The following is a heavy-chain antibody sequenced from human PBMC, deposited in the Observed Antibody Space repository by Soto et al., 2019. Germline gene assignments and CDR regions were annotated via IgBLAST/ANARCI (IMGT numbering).Heavy chain of an antibody. J-gene: IGHJ4*02. CDR3: AKNRWSGYHLSYFDY. D-gene: IGHD3-3*01. Sequence: ETLSLTCTVSGGSISSYYWSWIRQPPGKGLEWIGYIYYSGSTNYNPSLKSRVTISVDTSKNQFSLKLSSVTAADTAVYYCAKNRWSGYHLSYFDYWGQGTLVTVSS. CDR1: GGSISSYY. V-gene: IGHV4-59*08. CDR2: IYYSGST.